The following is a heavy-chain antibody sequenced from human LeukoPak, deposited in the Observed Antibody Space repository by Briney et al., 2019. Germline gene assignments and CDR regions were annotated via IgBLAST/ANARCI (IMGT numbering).Heavy chain of an antibody. CDR2: ISAYDGDT. CDR3: ARDYHYFDSSDWEDCFDP. Sequence: AAAKVSCKASGYTFTSYGISWVRQAPGQGLEWMGWISAYDGDTNYAQELQGRLTMTTDTSTSTAYMELRSLRSDDTAVYYCARDYHYFDSSDWEDCFDPWGQGTLVAVSS. CDR1: GYTFTSYG. D-gene: IGHD3-22*01. V-gene: IGHV1-18*01. J-gene: IGHJ5*02.